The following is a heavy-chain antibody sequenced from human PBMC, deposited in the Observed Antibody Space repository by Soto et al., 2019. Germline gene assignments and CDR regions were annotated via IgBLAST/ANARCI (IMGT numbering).Heavy chain of an antibody. J-gene: IGHJ4*02. CDR1: GFTFSTYA. D-gene: IGHD2-15*01. CDR3: AKPVVNGEVDY. Sequence: EVQLLESGGGLVQPGGSLRLSCAASGFTFSTYAMSWVRQPPGKGLEWVTIVSDGGSDAVYADSVKGRFAISRDNSNNSLYLQMMSLTAEGTAVYYCAKPVVNGEVDYRGLGTPVTVAS. V-gene: IGHV3-23*01. CDR2: VSDGGSDA.